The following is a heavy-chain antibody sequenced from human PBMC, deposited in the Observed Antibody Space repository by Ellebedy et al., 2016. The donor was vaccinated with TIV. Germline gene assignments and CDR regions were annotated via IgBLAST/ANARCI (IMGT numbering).Heavy chain of an antibody. Sequence: GESLKISCAASGFTFSTYAMSWVRRAPGKGLEWVAVISYVGNNEDYADSVKGRFTTYRDNSQNTLFLQMDSLRVEDTAVYYCARPRGITIFERILYFDLWGRGTLVTVSS. CDR2: ISYVGNNE. J-gene: IGHJ2*01. CDR3: ARPRGITIFERILYFDL. D-gene: IGHD3-3*01. V-gene: IGHV3-30*03. CDR1: GFTFSTYA.